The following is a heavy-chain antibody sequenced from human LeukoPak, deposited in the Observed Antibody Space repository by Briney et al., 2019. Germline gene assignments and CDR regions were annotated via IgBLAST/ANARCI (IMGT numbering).Heavy chain of an antibody. D-gene: IGHD1-26*01. CDR3: AKDVALREGYYYYGMDV. CDR1: GFTFSSYG. CDR2: ISYDGSNK. J-gene: IGHJ6*02. V-gene: IGHV3-30*18. Sequence: PGGSLRLSCAASGFTFSSYGMHWVRQAPGKGLEWVAVISYDGSNKYYADTVKGRFTISRDNSKNTLYLQMNSLRAEDTAVYYCAKDVALREGYYYYGMDVWGQGTTVTVSS.